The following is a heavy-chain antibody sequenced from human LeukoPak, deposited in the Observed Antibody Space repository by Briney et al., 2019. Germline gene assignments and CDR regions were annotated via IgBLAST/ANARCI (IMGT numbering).Heavy chain of an antibody. CDR2: ISAYNGNT. CDR1: GYTFTSYG. J-gene: IGHJ4*02. CDR3: ARSGWVVPAANYYFDY. D-gene: IGHD2-2*01. V-gene: IGHV1-18*01. Sequence: GASVKVSCKASGYTFTSYGISWVRQAPGQGLEWMGWISAYNGNTNYAQKLQGRVTMTTDTSTSTAYMELRSLRSDDTAVYYCARSGWVVPAANYYFDYWGQGTLVTVSS.